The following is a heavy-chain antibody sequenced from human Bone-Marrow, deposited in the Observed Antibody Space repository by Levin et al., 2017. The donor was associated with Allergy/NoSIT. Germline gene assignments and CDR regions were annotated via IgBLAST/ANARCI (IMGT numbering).Heavy chain of an antibody. CDR3: AKDMGSGWYEDDAFDI. J-gene: IGHJ3*02. V-gene: IGHV3-9*01. D-gene: IGHD6-19*01. CDR2: ISWNSGSI. Sequence: SLKISCAASGFTFDDYAMHWVRQAPGKGLEWVSGISWNSGSIGYADSVKGRFTIPRDNAKNSLYLQMNSLRAEDTALYYCAKDMGSGWYEDDAFDIWGQGTMVTVSS. CDR1: GFTFDDYA.